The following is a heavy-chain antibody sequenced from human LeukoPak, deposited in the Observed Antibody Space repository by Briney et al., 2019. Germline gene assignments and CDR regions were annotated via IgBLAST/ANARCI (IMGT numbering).Heavy chain of an antibody. CDR3: ARSIFGVVKGDNWFDP. CDR2: IYTSGST. V-gene: IGHV4-4*07. CDR1: GGSISSYY. J-gene: IGHJ5*02. D-gene: IGHD3-3*01. Sequence: SETLSLTCTVSGGSISSYYWSWIRQPAGKGLEWIGRIYTSGSTNYNPSLKSRVTMSVDTSKNQFSLKLSSVPAADTAVYYCARSIFGVVKGDNWFDPWGQGTLVTVSS.